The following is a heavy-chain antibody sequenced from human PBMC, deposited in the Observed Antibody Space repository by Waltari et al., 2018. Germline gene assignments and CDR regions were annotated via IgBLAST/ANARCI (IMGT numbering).Heavy chain of an antibody. D-gene: IGHD3-3*02. J-gene: IGHJ6*02. CDR2: ISYRGST. CDR1: GGPINNTTYF. CDR3: ARLRETIEAFGMDV. Sequence: QLQLEESCPGLVKPSETLSLTCTVPGGPINNTTYFRGWIRQSPGKGLEWIGSISYRGSTYYNPSLKSRATISIDTSKNHFSLRLSSVTAADAAVYYCARLRETIEAFGMDVWGQGTTVTVSS. V-gene: IGHV4-39*07.